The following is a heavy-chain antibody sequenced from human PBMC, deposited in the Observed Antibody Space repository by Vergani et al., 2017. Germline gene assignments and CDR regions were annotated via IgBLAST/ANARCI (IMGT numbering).Heavy chain of an antibody. CDR3: ARADSPGIATITDAFDI. CDR1: GGTFSSYA. CDR2: IIPIFGTA. D-gene: IGHD5-24*01. J-gene: IGHJ3*02. V-gene: IGHV1-69*01. Sequence: QVQLVQSGAEVKKPGSSVKVSCKASGGTFSSYAISWVRQAPGQGLEWMGGIIPIFGTANYAKKLQGRVTITADESTSTGYMELSSLRSEETAVYYCARADSPGIATITDAFDIWGQGTMVTVSS.